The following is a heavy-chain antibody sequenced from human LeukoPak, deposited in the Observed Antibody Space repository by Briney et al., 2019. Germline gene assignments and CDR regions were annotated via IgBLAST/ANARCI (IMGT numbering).Heavy chain of an antibody. CDR1: GFSFSGSA. CDR3: TRRYYFDSSGYYQGDY. V-gene: IGHV3-73*01. Sequence: GGSLRLSCAASGFSFSGSAMHWVRQASGKGLEWVGRIRSKTNSYATSYGASVKGRFTNSRDDSKNTAYLQMNSLKTEDTAVYYCTRRYYFDSSGYYQGDYWGQGTLVTVSS. J-gene: IGHJ4*02. CDR2: IRSKTNSYAT. D-gene: IGHD3-22*01.